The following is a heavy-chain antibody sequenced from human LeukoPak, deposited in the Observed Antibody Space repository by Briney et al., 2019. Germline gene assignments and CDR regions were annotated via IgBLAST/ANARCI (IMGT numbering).Heavy chain of an antibody. D-gene: IGHD6-19*01. CDR1: GFTFSTYS. CDR3: ARAGIAVAGDDY. Sequence: GGSLRLSCAASGFTFSTYSVNWVRQAPGKGLEGVSSISSSSNHVYTADSLKGRFTISRDNAKNSMYLQMNSLRAEDTAVYYCARAGIAVAGDDYWGQGTLVTVSS. CDR2: ISSSSNHV. V-gene: IGHV3-21*01. J-gene: IGHJ4*02.